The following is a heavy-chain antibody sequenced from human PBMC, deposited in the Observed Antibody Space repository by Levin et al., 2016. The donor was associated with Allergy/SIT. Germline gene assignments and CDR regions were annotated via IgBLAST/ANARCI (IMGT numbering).Heavy chain of an antibody. D-gene: IGHD3-16*01. CDR2: IDYSWNT. Sequence: GSLRLSCAVSGASISSSSYFWGWVRQPPGEGLEWIGSIDYSWNTHLHPSLRSRVTMSVDMSKNQFSLTLSSVTAADTAVFYCAGQIKSRGSPFDYWGQGTLVTVSS. CDR3: AGQIKSRGSPFDY. CDR1: GASISSSSYF. V-gene: IGHV4-39*01. J-gene: IGHJ4*02.